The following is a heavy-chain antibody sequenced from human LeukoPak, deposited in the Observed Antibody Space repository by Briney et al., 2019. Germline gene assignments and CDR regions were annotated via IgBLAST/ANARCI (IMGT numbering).Heavy chain of an antibody. CDR1: GYTFTSYD. Sequence: GAPVKVSCKASGYTFTSYDVHWVRQAPGQGLECMGIINPSGGSTSYAQKFQGRVTMTRDRSTDTAYMELRSLRFDDTAVYYCARNSYGYKFSMDVWGKGTSVTVSS. D-gene: IGHD5-18*01. V-gene: IGHV1-46*01. CDR3: ARNSYGYKFSMDV. CDR2: INPSGGST. J-gene: IGHJ6*03.